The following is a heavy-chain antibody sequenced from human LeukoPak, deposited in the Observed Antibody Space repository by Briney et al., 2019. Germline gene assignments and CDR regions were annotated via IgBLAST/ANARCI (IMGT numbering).Heavy chain of an antibody. CDR2: IYPRDSDT. J-gene: IGHJ4*02. CDR3: ARHEVYGSGSPLGY. Sequence: HGESLKISCQGSGYNFPGYWIAWVRQMPGKGLEWMGIIYPRDSDTRYSPSFQGQVTISADKSISTAYLQWTSLKASDTAMYYCARHEVYGSGSPLGYWGQGTLVTVSS. D-gene: IGHD3-10*01. V-gene: IGHV5-51*01. CDR1: GYNFPGYW.